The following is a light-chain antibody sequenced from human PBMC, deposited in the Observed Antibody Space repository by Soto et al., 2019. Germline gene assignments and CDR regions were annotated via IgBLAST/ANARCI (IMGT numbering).Light chain of an antibody. CDR2: GAS. CDR1: QSVSSNY. V-gene: IGKV3-20*01. J-gene: IGKJ5*01. CDR3: QQYGSSPIT. Sequence: ENMLTQSPATLYFYPGERAILSGRASQSVSSNYLAWYQQKVGQAPRLLIHGASSRATGIPGRFSGSGSGTDFTLTISRLEPEDFALYYCQQYGSSPITFGQGTRLEVK.